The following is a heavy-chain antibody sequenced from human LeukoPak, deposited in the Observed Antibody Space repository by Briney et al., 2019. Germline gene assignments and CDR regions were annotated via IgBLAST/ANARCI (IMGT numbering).Heavy chain of an antibody. V-gene: IGHV1-2*02. CDR1: GYTFIGYY. CDR2: INPNTGGT. Sequence: ASVKVSCKGAGYTFIGYYIRWVRQAPGQGPEWMGWINPNTGGTNYAQNFQGRVTMTRDTSIRTAYMELRRLRSDDTAVYYCARGLYCSSASCYIGVGYNYYYMAVWGKRTTVTFS. J-gene: IGHJ6*03. CDR3: ARGLYCSSASCYIGVGYNYYYMAV. D-gene: IGHD2-2*02.